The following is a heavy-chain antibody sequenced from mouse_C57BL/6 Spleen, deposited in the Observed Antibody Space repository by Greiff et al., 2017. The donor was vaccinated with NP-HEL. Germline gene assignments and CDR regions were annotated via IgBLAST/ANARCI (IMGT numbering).Heavy chain of an antibody. CDR1: GYTFTDYE. CDR2: IDPETGGT. D-gene: IGHD2-4*01. Sequence: QVQLQQSGAELVRPGASVTLSCKASGYTFTDYEMHWVKQTPVHGLEWIGAIDPETGGTAYNQKFKGKAILTADKSSSTAYMELRSLTSEDSAVYYCTRYDDYDGAYWGQGTLVTVSA. CDR3: TRYDDYDGAY. V-gene: IGHV1-15*01. J-gene: IGHJ3*01.